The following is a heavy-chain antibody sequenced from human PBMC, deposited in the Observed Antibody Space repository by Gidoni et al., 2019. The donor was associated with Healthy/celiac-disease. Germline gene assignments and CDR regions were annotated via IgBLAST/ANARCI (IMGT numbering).Heavy chain of an antibody. J-gene: IGHJ6*02. CDR2: ISGSCGST. Sequence: EVQLLESGGGLVQTGGSLRLSWSASGFPFSSYAMRWVLQAPGRGLVWVSAISGSCGSTYYADSVKGRFTISRDNSKNTLYLQMNSLRAEDTAVYYCAREHYSSIWYSSYYYYGMDVWGQGTTVTVSS. CDR3: AREHYSSIWYSSYYYYGMDV. CDR1: GFPFSSYA. D-gene: IGHD6-13*01. V-gene: IGHV3-23*01.